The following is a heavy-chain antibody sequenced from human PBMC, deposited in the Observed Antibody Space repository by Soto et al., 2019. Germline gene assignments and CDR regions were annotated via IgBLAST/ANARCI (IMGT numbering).Heavy chain of an antibody. V-gene: IGHV3-23*01. CDR2: ISGSGGST. J-gene: IGHJ6*02. Sequence: GGSLRLSCAASGFTFSSYAMSWVRQAPGKGLEWVSAISGSGGSTYYADSVKGRFTISRDNSKNTLYLQMNSLRAEDTAVYYCAKSTYGSGSYSYPGGAYYYYGMDVWGQGTTVTVSS. CDR1: GFTFSSYA. CDR3: AKSTYGSGSYSYPGGAYYYYGMDV. D-gene: IGHD3-10*01.